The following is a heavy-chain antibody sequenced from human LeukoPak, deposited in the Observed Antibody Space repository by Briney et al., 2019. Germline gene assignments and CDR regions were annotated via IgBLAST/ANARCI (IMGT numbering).Heavy chain of an antibody. D-gene: IGHD6-19*01. Sequence: GGSLRLSCAASGFTFSSYDIHWVRQAPGKGLEWVAFIRYDGSNKYYADSVRGRFTISRDNSKNTLYLQMNSLRAEDTAVYFCAKGSKAVLFTRDHYMDVWGKGTTVTVSS. CDR1: GFTFSSYD. V-gene: IGHV3-30*02. J-gene: IGHJ6*03. CDR3: AKGSKAVLFTRDHYMDV. CDR2: IRYDGSNK.